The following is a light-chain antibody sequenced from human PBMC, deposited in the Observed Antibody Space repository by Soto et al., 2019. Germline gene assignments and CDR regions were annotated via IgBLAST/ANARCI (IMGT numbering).Light chain of an antibody. CDR3: SSHSSRSIRV. CDR1: SSDVGAYDY. V-gene: IGLV2-14*03. Sequence: QSVLTQPASVSGSPGQSIAISCIGTSSDVGAYDYVSWYQQHPDKAPKLIIYEVTYRPSGVSDRFSGSKSVNTATLTISGLQAEDEADYYCSSHSSRSIRVFGTGTEVTVL. CDR2: EVT. J-gene: IGLJ1*01.